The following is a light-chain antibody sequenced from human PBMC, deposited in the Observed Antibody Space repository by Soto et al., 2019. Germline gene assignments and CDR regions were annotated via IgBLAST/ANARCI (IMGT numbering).Light chain of an antibody. V-gene: IGKV1-5*01. CDR2: DAS. CDR3: LQYNSYPWT. Sequence: DIQMTQSPSTLSASVGDRVTITCRASQSISSWLAWYQQKPGKAPKLLIYDASSLESGVPSRFSGSGSGTEFTLTISSLQPDDFATYYCLQYNSYPWTFGQGTKVDIK. J-gene: IGKJ1*01. CDR1: QSISSW.